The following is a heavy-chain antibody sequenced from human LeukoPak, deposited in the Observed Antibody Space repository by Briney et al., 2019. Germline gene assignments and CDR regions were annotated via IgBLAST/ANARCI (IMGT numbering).Heavy chain of an antibody. Sequence: AGGSLRLSCAASGFTFSSYGMHWVRQAPGKGLEWVSAISGSGGSTYYADSVKGRFTISRDNSKNTLYLQMNSLRAEDAAVYYCAKEVSGSYFDYWGQGTLVTVSS. CDR3: AKEVSGSYFDY. CDR2: ISGSGGST. CDR1: GFTFSSYG. V-gene: IGHV3-23*01. D-gene: IGHD1-26*01. J-gene: IGHJ4*02.